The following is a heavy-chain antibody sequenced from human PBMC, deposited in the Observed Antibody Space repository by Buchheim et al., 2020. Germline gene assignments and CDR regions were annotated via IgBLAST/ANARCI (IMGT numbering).Heavy chain of an antibody. D-gene: IGHD6-13*01. V-gene: IGHV4-4*02. CDR3: ATDSAATFFEY. Sequence: QVQLQESGPGLVKPSGTLSLTCAVSGGSISSSNWWSWVRQPPGKGLEWIGKIYHTGYTDYNPSLKSRVTISVDKSENQFSLKLSSVTAADTAVYFCATDSAATFFEYWGQGTL. CDR1: GGSISSSNW. J-gene: IGHJ4*02. CDR2: IYHTGYT.